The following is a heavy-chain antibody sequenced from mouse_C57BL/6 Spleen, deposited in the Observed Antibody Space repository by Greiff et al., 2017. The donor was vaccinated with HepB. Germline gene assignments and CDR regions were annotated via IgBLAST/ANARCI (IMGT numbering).Heavy chain of an antibody. D-gene: IGHD2-4*01. V-gene: IGHV14-1*01. CDR1: GFNIKDYY. Sequence: EVQLQQSGAELVRPGASVKLSCTASGFNIKDYYMHWVKQRPEQGLEWIGRIDPEDGDTEYAPKFQGKATRTADTSSNTAYLQLSSLTSEDTAVYYCTTIYYDYDGSSPYAMDYRGQGTSVTVSS. CDR3: TTIYYDYDGSSPYAMDY. CDR2: IDPEDGDT. J-gene: IGHJ4*01.